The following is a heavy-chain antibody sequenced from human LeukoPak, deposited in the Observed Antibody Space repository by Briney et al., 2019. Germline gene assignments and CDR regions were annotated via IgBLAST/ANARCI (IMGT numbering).Heavy chain of an antibody. D-gene: IGHD3-10*01. CDR1: GGSITSNSYY. J-gene: IGHJ6*02. CDR2: FYFSGST. CDR3: ARGRIWFPLYGMDV. Sequence: PSETLSLTCSVSGGSITSNSYYWDWIRQPPGKGLEWIGSFYFSGSTSYNPSLKSRVTISVDTSKNQFSLKLSSVTAADTAVYYCARGRIWFPLYGMDVWGQGTTVTVSS. V-gene: IGHV4-39*01.